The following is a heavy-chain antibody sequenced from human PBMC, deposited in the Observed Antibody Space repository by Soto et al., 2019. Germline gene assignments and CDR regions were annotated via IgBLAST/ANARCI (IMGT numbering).Heavy chain of an antibody. CDR2: INHSGST. CDR3: ARGLRGSGGSCYAFDY. V-gene: IGHV4-34*01. CDR1: GGAFSGYY. D-gene: IGHD2-15*01. Sequence: PSETLSLTCAVYGGAFSGYYWSWIRQPPGKGLEWIGEINHSGSTNYNPSLKSRVTISVDTSKNQFSLKLSSVTAADTAVYYCARGLRGSGGSCYAFDYWGQGPLVTVSS. J-gene: IGHJ4*02.